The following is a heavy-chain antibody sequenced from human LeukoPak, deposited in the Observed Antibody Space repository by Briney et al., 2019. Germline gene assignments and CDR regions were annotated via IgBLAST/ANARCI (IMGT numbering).Heavy chain of an antibody. D-gene: IGHD3-3*01. V-gene: IGHV1-69*05. Sequence: SVKVSCKASGGTFSSYAISWVRQAPGQGLEWIGGIIPIFGTANYAQKFQGRVTITTDESTSTAYMELSSLRSEDTAVYYCARDRSYDFWSGYHDSPYYFDYWGQGTLVTVSS. CDR2: IIPIFGTA. CDR1: GGTFSSYA. CDR3: ARDRSYDFWSGYHDSPYYFDY. J-gene: IGHJ4*02.